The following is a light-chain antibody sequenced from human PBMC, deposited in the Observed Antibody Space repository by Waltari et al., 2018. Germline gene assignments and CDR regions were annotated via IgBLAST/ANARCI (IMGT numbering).Light chain of an antibody. J-gene: IGLJ1*01. CDR2: GSS. V-gene: IGLV1-40*01. CDR3: QSYDSSLSGCV. CDR1: NSNIGAGYD. Sequence: QSVLTQPPSVSGAPGQRVTISCTGRNSNIGAGYDVQWYQQLPGTPPKLLISGSSNRHSAVPDRFAGSKSGTSASLASTGLQAEDEADYYCQSYDSSLSGCVFGTGTKVTVL.